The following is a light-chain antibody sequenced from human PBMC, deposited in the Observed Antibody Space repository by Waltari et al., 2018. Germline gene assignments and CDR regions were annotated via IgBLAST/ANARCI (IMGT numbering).Light chain of an antibody. J-gene: IGKJ3*01. CDR3: QQFDSLPFT. CDR2: DTS. CDR1: RDITDY. V-gene: IGKV1-33*01. Sequence: DIQMTQSPSSLSASLGDRVIICCQASRDITDYLNWYHQKPGKAPSLLIYDTSNLESGVPSRFSVTGSGTHFTLTLSSLQPEDIGTYYCQQFDSLPFTFGPGTKVD.